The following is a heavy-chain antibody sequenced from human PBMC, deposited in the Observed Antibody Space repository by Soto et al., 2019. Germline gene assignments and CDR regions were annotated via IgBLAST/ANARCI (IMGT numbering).Heavy chain of an antibody. J-gene: IGHJ5*02. CDR2: IDVGSGNA. D-gene: IGHD3-22*01. Sequence: GASVKVSCKTSGFTFSSSAVHWVRQARGHRLQWIGWIDVGSGNANYAQMLQERIGISRDMSTSTAYMELSSLRPEDTAVYYCAREDYYASSGYSVRWFDPWGQGTLVTVSS. CDR3: AREDYYASSGYSVRWFDP. V-gene: IGHV1-58*01. CDR1: GFTFSSSA.